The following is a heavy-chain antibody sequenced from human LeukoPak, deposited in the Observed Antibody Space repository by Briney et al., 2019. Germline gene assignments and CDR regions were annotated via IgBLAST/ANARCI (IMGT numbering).Heavy chain of an antibody. CDR3: ARASYSYDINGWVPFDY. D-gene: IGHD3-22*01. Sequence: SETLSLTCTVSGGSMSSYYWSWIRQPPGKGLEWIGYIYYSGSTYYNPSLKSRVTISGDTSKNQFSLRLSSVTAADTAVYYCARASYSYDINGWVPFDYWGQGTLVTVSS. CDR1: GGSMSSYY. J-gene: IGHJ4*02. V-gene: IGHV4-59*08. CDR2: IYYSGST.